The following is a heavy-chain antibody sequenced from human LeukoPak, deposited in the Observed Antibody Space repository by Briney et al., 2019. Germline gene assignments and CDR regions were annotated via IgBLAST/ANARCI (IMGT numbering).Heavy chain of an antibody. CDR3: AKATEYYYDSSGSPGHYYYYYMDV. CDR1: GFTVSSNY. J-gene: IGHJ6*03. D-gene: IGHD3-22*01. Sequence: GGSLRLSCAASGFTVSSNYMSWVRQAPGKGLEWVSVIYSGGSTYYADSVKGRFTISRDNSKNTLYLQMNSLRAEDTAVYYCAKATEYYYDSSGSPGHYYYYYMDVWGKGTTVTVSS. V-gene: IGHV3-53*01. CDR2: IYSGGST.